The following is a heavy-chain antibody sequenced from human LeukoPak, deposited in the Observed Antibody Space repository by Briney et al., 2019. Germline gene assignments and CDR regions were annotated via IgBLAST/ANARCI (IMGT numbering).Heavy chain of an antibody. J-gene: IGHJ4*02. Sequence: GGSLRLSCAASGFKFSDYWMTWVRQAPGKGLEWLASIKYDGIDTYYVDSLRGRFTISRDDAKNSLYLQMNSLRAEDTAVYFCVRLAFHFDSWGQGILVTVYS. V-gene: IGHV3-7*04. CDR1: GFKFSDYW. CDR2: IKYDGIDT. CDR3: VRLAFHFDS.